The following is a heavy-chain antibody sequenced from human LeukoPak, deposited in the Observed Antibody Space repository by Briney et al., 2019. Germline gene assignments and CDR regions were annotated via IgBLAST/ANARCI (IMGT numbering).Heavy chain of an antibody. CDR1: GGSISSSSYY. V-gene: IGHV4-39*07. Sequence: SETLSLTCTVSGGSISSSSYYWGWIRQPPGKGLEWIGGIYYSGSTYYNPSLKSRVTISVDTSKNQFSLKLSSVTAADTAVYYCATQTSIAAPWDYWGRGTLVTVSS. CDR3: ATQTSIAAPWDY. J-gene: IGHJ4*02. D-gene: IGHD6-6*01. CDR2: IYYSGST.